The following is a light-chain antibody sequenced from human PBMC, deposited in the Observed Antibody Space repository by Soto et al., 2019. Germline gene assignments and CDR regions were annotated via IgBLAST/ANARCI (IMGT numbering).Light chain of an antibody. CDR2: EVT. J-gene: IGLJ2*01. Sequence: QSALTQPPCASGSLGQSVTISCTGTRSNVGAYNYVSWYQQHPGKAPKLMIYEVTKRPSGVPDRVSGSKSGSTASLTVSGLQAEDEADYYCSSWTGNNFVVFGGGTKLTVL. CDR1: RSNVGAYNY. V-gene: IGLV2-8*01. CDR3: SSWTGNNFVV.